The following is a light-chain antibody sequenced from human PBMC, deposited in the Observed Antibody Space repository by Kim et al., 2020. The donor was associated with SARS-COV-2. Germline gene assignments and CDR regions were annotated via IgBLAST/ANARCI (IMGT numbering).Light chain of an antibody. CDR2: GAS. J-gene: IGKJ1*01. CDR3: QQYGSSPWT. Sequence: AAGERATPSCRASQSVSSSYLAWYQQKPGQAPRLLIYGASSRATGIPDRFSGSGSGTDFTLTISRLEPEDFAVYYCQQYGSSPWTFGQGTKVDIK. CDR1: QSVSSSY. V-gene: IGKV3-20*01.